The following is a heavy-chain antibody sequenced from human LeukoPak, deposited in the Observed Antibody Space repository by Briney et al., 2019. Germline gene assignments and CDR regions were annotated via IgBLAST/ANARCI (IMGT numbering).Heavy chain of an antibody. J-gene: IGHJ4*02. CDR1: GFTFSSYA. CDR2: ISSNGGST. CDR3: ASLNYYFDY. Sequence: PGGSLRLSCAASGFTFSSYAMHWVRQAPGKGLEYVSAISSNGGSTYYANSVKGRFTISRDNAKNSLYLQMNSLRAEDTAVYYCASLNYYFDYWGQGTLVTVSS. V-gene: IGHV3-64*01.